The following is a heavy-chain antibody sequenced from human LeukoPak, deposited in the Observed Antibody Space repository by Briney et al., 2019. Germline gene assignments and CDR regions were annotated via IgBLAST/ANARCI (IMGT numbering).Heavy chain of an antibody. CDR3: ARQGGYASPFDY. CDR2: IYNSGST. Sequence: SETLSPTCTVSGGSISSYYWSWIRQPPGKGLEWIGNIYNSGSTNYNPSLKSRVTISVDSSKKQFSLKLISVTAADTAVYYCARQGGYASPFDYWGQGTLVTVSS. J-gene: IGHJ4*02. V-gene: IGHV4-59*08. CDR1: GGSISSYY. D-gene: IGHD5-12*01.